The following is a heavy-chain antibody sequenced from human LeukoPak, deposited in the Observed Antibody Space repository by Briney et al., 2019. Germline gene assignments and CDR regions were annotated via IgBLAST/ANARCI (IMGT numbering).Heavy chain of an antibody. J-gene: IGHJ5*02. CDR2: INHSGST. CDR1: GGSFSGYY. CDR3: ARGLVVVVAATRVSWFDP. D-gene: IGHD2-15*01. Sequence: SETLSLTCAVYGGSFSGYYWSWIRQPPGKGLEWIGEINHSGSTNYNPSLKSRVTISVDTSKNQFSLKLSSVTAADTAVYYCARGLVVVVAATRVSWFDPWGQGTLVTVSS. V-gene: IGHV4-34*01.